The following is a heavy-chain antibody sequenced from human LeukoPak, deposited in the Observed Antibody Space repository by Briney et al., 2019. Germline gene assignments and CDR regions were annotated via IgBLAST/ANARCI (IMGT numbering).Heavy chain of an antibody. V-gene: IGHV1-2*02. CDR1: GYTFTGYY. D-gene: IGHD6-19*01. Sequence: RRASVKVSCKASGYTFTGYYIHWVRQAPGQGLEWMGWINPNNGDTNFAQKFQGRVTMTRDTSISTVYMELSRLRSDDTAVYYCAKEGSSGWVPNYWGQGTMVTVSS. J-gene: IGHJ3*01. CDR2: INPNNGDT. CDR3: AKEGSSGWVPNY.